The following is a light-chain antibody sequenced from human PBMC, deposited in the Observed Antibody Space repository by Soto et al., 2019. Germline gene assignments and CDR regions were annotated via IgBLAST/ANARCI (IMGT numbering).Light chain of an antibody. J-gene: IGKJ1*01. CDR3: QRYNAFSQT. CDR2: DAS. V-gene: IGKV1-5*01. Sequence: DIQMTQSPSTLSESVGDRVTITCRASQSINSWVAWYQQKPGKAPKVLISDASTLESGDPSRFSGSGSGTEFTLTIGGLQPDDFATYYCQRYNAFSQTFGQGTKVEI. CDR1: QSINSW.